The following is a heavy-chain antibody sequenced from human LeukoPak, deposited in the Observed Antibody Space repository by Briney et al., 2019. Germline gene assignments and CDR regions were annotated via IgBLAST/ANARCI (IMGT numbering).Heavy chain of an antibody. CDR2: IQSKTDGGTI. Sequence: GGSLRLSCAASGFTFSNAWMSWVRQAPGKGLEWVGRIQSKTDGGTIEYAAPVKGRFSISRDDSKTTLFLQMNSLKTEDAGVYYCSTLMVRGIINIWGQGTLVTVSS. V-gene: IGHV3-15*01. D-gene: IGHD3-10*01. CDR1: GFTFSNAW. CDR3: STLMVRGIINI. J-gene: IGHJ4*02.